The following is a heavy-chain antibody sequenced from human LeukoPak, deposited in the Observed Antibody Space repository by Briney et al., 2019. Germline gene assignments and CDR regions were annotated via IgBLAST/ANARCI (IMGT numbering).Heavy chain of an antibody. V-gene: IGHV3-30*02. Sequence: PGGSLRLSCAASGFTFSSYGTHWVRQAPGKGLEWVAFIRYDGSNKYYADSVKGRFTISRDNSKNTLYLQMNSLRAEDTAVYYCAKDYHYYDSSGLFDYWGQGTLVTVSS. CDR3: AKDYHYYDSSGLFDY. J-gene: IGHJ4*02. D-gene: IGHD3-22*01. CDR2: IRYDGSNK. CDR1: GFTFSSYG.